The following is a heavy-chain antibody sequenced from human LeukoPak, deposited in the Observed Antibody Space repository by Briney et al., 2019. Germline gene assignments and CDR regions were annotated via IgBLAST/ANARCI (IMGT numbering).Heavy chain of an antibody. CDR1: GGSISSGDHY. D-gene: IGHD1-7*01. J-gene: IGHJ4*02. CDR3: VRDELLGFDY. CDR2: IYHSGRT. Sequence: SQTLSLTCTVSGGSISSGDHYWSWIRQPPGKGLEWIGYIYHSGRTYYNPSLKSRVTISVDTSKNQFSLNLNSVTAADTAVYYCVRDELLGFDYWGQGTLVTVSS. V-gene: IGHV4-30-4*01.